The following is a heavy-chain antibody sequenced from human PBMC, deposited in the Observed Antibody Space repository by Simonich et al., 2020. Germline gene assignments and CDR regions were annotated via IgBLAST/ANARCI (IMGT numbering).Heavy chain of an antibody. D-gene: IGHD5-12*01. Sequence: EVQLVESGGGLVQPGGSLRLSCAASGFTFSSYSMNWVRQAQGKGLGWVSYISSSSSTIYYADSVKGRFTISRDNAKNSLYLQMNSLRAEDTAVYYCARDSSYYAFDIWGQGTMVTVSS. V-gene: IGHV3-48*01. CDR3: ARDSSYYAFDI. CDR2: ISSSSSTI. J-gene: IGHJ3*02. CDR1: GFTFSSYS.